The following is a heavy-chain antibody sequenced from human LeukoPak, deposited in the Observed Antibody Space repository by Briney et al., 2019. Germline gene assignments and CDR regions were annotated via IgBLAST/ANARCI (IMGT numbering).Heavy chain of an antibody. CDR3: ARGNSFRWLQFVY. CDR2: INHSGST. Sequence: PSETLSLTCAVYGGSFSGYYWSWIRQPPGKGLEWIGEINHSGSTNYNPSLKSRVTISVDTSKNQFSLKLSSVTAADTAVYYCARGNSFRWLQFVYWGQGTLVTVSS. V-gene: IGHV4-34*01. J-gene: IGHJ4*02. CDR1: GGSFSGYY. D-gene: IGHD5-12*01.